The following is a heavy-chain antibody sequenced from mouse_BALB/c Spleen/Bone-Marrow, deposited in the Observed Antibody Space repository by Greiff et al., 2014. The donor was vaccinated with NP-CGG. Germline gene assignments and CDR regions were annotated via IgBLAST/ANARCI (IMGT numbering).Heavy chain of an antibody. CDR3: ARGYEPPYAMDY. J-gene: IGHJ4*01. CDR2: ISYDGSN. V-gene: IGHV3-6*02. D-gene: IGHD2-2*01. CDR1: GYSITSGYY. Sequence: VQLKESGPGLVKPSQSLSLTCSVTGYSITSGYYWDWIRQFPGKKLERMGYISYDGSNNYNPSLKNRISITRDTSKNQFFLKLNSVTTEDTATYYCARGYEPPYAMDYWGQGTSVTVSS.